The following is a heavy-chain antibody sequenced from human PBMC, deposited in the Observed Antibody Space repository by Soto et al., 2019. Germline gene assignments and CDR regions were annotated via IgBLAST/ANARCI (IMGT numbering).Heavy chain of an antibody. CDR3: AKGIYYDSNEGGAAGYFDY. CDR2: ISYDGSNK. Sequence: PGGSLRLSCAASGFTFSSYGMHWVRQAPGKGLEWVAVISYDGSNKYYADSVKGRFTISRDNSKNTLYLQMNSLRAEDTAVYYCAKGIYYDSNEGGAAGYFDYWGQGTLVTVSS. J-gene: IGHJ4*02. CDR1: GFTFSSYG. V-gene: IGHV3-30*18. D-gene: IGHD3-22*01.